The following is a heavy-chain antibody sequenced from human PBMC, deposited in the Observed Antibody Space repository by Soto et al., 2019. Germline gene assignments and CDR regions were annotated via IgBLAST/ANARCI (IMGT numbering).Heavy chain of an antibody. CDR3: ARGGLRNPQGGMDV. V-gene: IGHV4-59*01. Sequence: SETLSLTCTVSGGSISSYYWSWIRQPPGKGLEWMGYIHYSGSTNYNPYLKRRVTISVDTSKNQFSLKLSSVTAADTAVYYCARGGLRNPQGGMDVWGQGTTVTVSS. J-gene: IGHJ6*02. D-gene: IGHD4-17*01. CDR1: GGSISSYY. CDR2: IHYSGST.